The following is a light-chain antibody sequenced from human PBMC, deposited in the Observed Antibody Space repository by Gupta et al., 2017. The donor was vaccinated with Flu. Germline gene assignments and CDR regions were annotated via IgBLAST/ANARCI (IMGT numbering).Light chain of an antibody. V-gene: IGKV1-5*03. Sequence: PTTVSPSVRDRVTSSCRASQTIDSWLAWYQKKPGRAPKSLIYKASSLETGVPSRFSGSGSGTEFSLTISRLQPDDFATYYCQQDRSSPWTFGQGTKVEIK. J-gene: IGKJ1*01. CDR3: QQDRSSPWT. CDR2: KAS. CDR1: QTIDSW.